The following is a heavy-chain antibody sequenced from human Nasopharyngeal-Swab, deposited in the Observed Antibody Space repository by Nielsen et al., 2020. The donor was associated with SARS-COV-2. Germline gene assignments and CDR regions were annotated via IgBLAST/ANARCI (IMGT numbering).Heavy chain of an antibody. V-gene: IGHV1-8*03. CDR2: MNPNSGNT. CDR3: ARVYCSSTSCFYGMDV. D-gene: IGHD2-2*01. J-gene: IGHJ6*02. CDR1: GYTFTSYD. Sequence: ASVKVSCKASGYTFTSYDINWVRQATGQGLEWMGWMNPNSGNTGYAQKFQGRVTITRNTSISTAYMELSSLRSEDTAVYYCARVYCSSTSCFYGMDVWGQGTTVTSP.